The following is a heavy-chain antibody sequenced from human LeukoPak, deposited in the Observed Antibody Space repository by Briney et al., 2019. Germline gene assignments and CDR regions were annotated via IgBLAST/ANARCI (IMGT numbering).Heavy chain of an antibody. J-gene: IGHJ4*02. CDR2: TYYSSKWYN. D-gene: IGHD6-13*01. Sequence: SQTLSLTCAISGDSLSIDSAAWTWVSQSPSRGLEWVGRTYYSSKWYNDYALSVKSRIAINPDTSTNQFSLQLNSVTPEDTAVYCCARDPSRGIAATVTSRPLYYFDYWGQGTLVTVSS. CDR3: ARDPSRGIAATVTSRPLYYFDY. V-gene: IGHV6-1*01. CDR1: GDSLSIDSAA.